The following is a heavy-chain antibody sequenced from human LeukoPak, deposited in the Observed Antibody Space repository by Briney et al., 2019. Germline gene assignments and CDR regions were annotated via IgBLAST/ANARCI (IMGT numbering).Heavy chain of an antibody. CDR2: IWYDGRNK. J-gene: IGHJ4*02. CDR1: GFTFSSYG. Sequence: GGSLRLSCPASGFTFSSYGLHWVGQAPGTGREGVGVIWYDGRNKYYADSMKGRFTIPRDNSKNTLYLQMTSLKADDTAVYYCASDRAPSEDTVLMVYAQYDYWGQGTLVTVSS. V-gene: IGHV3-33*01. CDR3: ASDRAPSEDTVLMVYAQYDY. D-gene: IGHD2-8*01.